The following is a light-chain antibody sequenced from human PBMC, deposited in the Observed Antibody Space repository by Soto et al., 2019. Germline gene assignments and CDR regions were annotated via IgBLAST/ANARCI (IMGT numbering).Light chain of an antibody. CDR2: DAS. Sequence: IQMTQSPSTLSASLGDRVTIACRASQSISSWFAWYQQKPGKAPKLPIYDASSLESGVPSRFSGSGSGTEFTLTISSLQPDDFATYYCQQYNTYWGTFGQGTKVDIK. CDR1: QSISSW. J-gene: IGKJ1*01. CDR3: QQYNTYWGT. V-gene: IGKV1-5*01.